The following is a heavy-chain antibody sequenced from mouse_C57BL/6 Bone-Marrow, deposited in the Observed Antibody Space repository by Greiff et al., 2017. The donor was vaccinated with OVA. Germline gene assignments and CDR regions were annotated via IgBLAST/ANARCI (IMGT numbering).Heavy chain of an antibody. D-gene: IGHD1-1*01. J-gene: IGHJ4*01. CDR3: AGYYEAVDY. Sequence: VQLQQSGPGLVAPSPSLSITCTVSGFSLTSYAISWVRQPPGKGLEWLGVIWTGGGTNYKSAHEYRLRISKNNSKSQVFLKMNSMQTDDTARYCCAGYYEAVDYWGQGTSVTVSS. V-gene: IGHV2-9-1*01. CDR1: GFSLTSYA. CDR2: IWTGGGT.